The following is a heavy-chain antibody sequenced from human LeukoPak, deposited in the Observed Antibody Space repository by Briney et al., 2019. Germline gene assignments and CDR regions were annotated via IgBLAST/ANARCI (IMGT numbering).Heavy chain of an antibody. V-gene: IGHV4-34*01. J-gene: IGHJ4*02. Sequence: SETLSLTCTVSGGFITSSYYWSWIRQPPGKGLEWIGEINHSGSTNYNLSLKSRVTISVDTSKNQFSLKLSSVTAADTAVYYCARRATADYGSGSPTDYWGQGTLVTVSS. CDR2: INHSGST. CDR3: ARRATADYGSGSPTDY. CDR1: GGFITSSYY. D-gene: IGHD3-10*01.